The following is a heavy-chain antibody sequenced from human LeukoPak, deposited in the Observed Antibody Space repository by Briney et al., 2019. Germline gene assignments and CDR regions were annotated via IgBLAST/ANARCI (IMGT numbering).Heavy chain of an antibody. CDR3: ARGTSGSADY. V-gene: IGHV4-61*02. J-gene: IGHJ4*02. D-gene: IGHD3-10*01. Sequence: SETLSLTCTVSGGSMSSGSYYWSWIRRPAGKGLEWIGRIYTSGSTNYNPSLKSRVAISVDTSKNQFSLKLSSVTAADTAVYYCARGTSGSADYWGQGTLVTVSS. CDR2: IYTSGST. CDR1: GGSMSSGSYY.